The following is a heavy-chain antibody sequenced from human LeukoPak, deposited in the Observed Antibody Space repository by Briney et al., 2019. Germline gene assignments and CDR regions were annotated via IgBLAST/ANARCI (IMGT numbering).Heavy chain of an antibody. CDR3: ARTAAGTLFMFDY. D-gene: IGHD6-13*01. J-gene: IGHJ4*02. CDR2: INPSGGST. V-gene: IGHV1-46*01. CDR1: GYTFTSYY. Sequence: ASVKVSCKASGYTFTSYYMHWVRQAPGQGLEWMGIINPSGGSTSYAQKFQGRVTMTRDTSTSTVYMELRSLRSDDTAVYYCARTAAGTLFMFDYWGQGTLVTVSS.